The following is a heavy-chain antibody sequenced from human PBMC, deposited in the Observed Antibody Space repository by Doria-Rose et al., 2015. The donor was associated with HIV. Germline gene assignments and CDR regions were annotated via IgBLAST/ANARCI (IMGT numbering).Heavy chain of an antibody. CDR2: IYHSGST. CDR1: GGSISSYY. CDR3: ARGGYDFWSGYPGVGYYYMDV. V-gene: IGHV4-59*01. D-gene: IGHD3-3*01. Sequence: QEQLQESGPGLVKPSETLSLTCTVSGGSISSYYWNWIRQPPVMGLEWIGNIYHSGSTNYNPSLMSRVTISVDTSKNQFSLKLSSVTVADTAVYYCARGGYDFWSGYPGVGYYYMDVWGKGTTVTVSS. J-gene: IGHJ6*03.